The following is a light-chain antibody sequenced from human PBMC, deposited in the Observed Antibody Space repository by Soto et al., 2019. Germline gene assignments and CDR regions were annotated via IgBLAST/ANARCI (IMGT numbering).Light chain of an antibody. Sequence: QSVLTQPASVSGTPGQSIAISCTGTSSDVGGYNFVSWYQQHPGKAPKLMIYDVSNRPSGVSNRFSGSKSGNTASLTISGLQAEDEADYYCSSYRSSTITYVFGGGTKVTVL. V-gene: IGLV2-14*03. CDR1: SSDVGGYNF. J-gene: IGLJ3*02. CDR2: DVS. CDR3: SSYRSSTITYV.